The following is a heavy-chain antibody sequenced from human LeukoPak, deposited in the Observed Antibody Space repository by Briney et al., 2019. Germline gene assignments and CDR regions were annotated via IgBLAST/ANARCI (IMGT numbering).Heavy chain of an antibody. CDR2: IQTSGNT. J-gene: IGHJ4*02. Sequence: SETLSLTCTASGGSVRSYYWNWIRQPAGKGLEWVGRIQTSGNTNYSPSLKGRITISVDRSKNQVSLKLNSVTAADTAVYYCASDRGSGWFDYWGRGTLVTVSS. V-gene: IGHV4-4*07. D-gene: IGHD6-19*01. CDR3: ASDRGSGWFDY. CDR1: GGSVRSYY.